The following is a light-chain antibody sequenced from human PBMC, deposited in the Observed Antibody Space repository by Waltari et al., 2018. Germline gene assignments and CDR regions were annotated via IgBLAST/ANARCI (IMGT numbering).Light chain of an antibody. CDR2: KDS. CDR3: QSADSSGTYRV. CDR1: ELPKQY. J-gene: IGLJ2*01. Sequence: SYELTQPPSVTVSPGQTARITCSGDELPKQYAYWYQQKPGQAPVLVLYKDSGRPSGIPERFSGSSSGTTVTLTISGVQAEDEADYYCQSADSSGTYRVFGGGTKLTVL. V-gene: IGLV3-25*03.